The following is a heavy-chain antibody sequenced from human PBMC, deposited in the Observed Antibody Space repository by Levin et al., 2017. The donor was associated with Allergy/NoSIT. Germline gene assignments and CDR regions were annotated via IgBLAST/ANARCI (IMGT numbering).Heavy chain of an antibody. CDR1: GYTFTSYD. CDR2: MNPNSGNT. J-gene: IGHJ6*02. V-gene: IGHV1-8*01. CDR3: ARGQLLRYFDWLLYYYYYGMDG. Sequence: ASVKVSCKASGYTFTSYDINWVRQATGQGLEWMGWMNPNSGNTGYAQKFQGRVTMTRNTSISTAYMELSSLRSEDTAVYYCARGQLLRYFDWLLYYYYYGMDGWGQGTTVTVSS. D-gene: IGHD3-9*01.